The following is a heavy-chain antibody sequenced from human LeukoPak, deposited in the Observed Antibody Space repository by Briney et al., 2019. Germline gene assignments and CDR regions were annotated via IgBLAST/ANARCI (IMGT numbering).Heavy chain of an antibody. CDR3: TTRCIAAGWFDP. V-gene: IGHV3-15*01. CDR2: IKSKTDGGTT. CDR1: GFTFSNAW. J-gene: IGHJ5*02. Sequence: GGSLRLSCAASGFTFSNAWMSWVRQAPGKGLEWVGRIKSKTDGGTTDYAAPVKGRFTISRDDSKNTLYLQMNSLKTEDTAVYYCTTRCIAAGWFDPWGQGTLVTVSS. D-gene: IGHD6-13*01.